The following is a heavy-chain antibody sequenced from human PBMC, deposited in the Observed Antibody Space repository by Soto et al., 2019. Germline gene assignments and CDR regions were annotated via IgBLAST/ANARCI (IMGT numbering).Heavy chain of an antibody. Sequence: PSETLSLTCAVSGGSISDINYFWGWIRQPPGKGLEWIGTIYNSGSTYYNPSLKSRVTISVDTSKNQFSLKLSSVAAADTAVYYCARARWYYDSSGYLDYWGQGTLVTVSS. V-gene: IGHV4-39*07. J-gene: IGHJ4*02. CDR1: GGSISDINYF. D-gene: IGHD3-22*01. CDR3: ARARWYYDSSGYLDY. CDR2: IYNSGST.